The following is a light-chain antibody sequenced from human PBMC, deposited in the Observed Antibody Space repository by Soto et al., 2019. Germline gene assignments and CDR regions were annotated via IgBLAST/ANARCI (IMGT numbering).Light chain of an antibody. J-gene: IGKJ5*01. V-gene: IGKV3-11*01. CDR2: DAS. Sequence: EIVMTQSPATLSVSPGEGVTLSCRASQSVNSYLAWYQQKPGQAPRLLIYDASNRAAGIPARFSGSGSGTDFTLTISSLEPEDFAIYYCQQRQYWPPITFGQGTRLEI. CDR3: QQRQYWPPIT. CDR1: QSVNSY.